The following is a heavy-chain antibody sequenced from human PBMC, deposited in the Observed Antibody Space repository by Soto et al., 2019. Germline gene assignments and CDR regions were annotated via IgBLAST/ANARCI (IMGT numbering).Heavy chain of an antibody. CDR2: ISSSSSYI. CDR1: GFTFSSST. J-gene: IGHJ4*02. Sequence: GGSLRLSCTGSGFTFSSSTMTWVRQGPGKGLEWVSSISSSSSYIYFADSLKGRFTISRDSAKNSLYLQMNSLRAEDTAVYYCARDIGEMYAGWGQGTQGTVSS. D-gene: IGHD2-8*01. CDR3: ARDIGEMYAG. V-gene: IGHV3-21*06.